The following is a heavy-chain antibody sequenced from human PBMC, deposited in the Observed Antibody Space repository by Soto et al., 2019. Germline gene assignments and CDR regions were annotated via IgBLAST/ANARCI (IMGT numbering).Heavy chain of an antibody. CDR2: ISYDGSNK. Sequence: QVQLVESGGGVVQPGRSLRLSCAASGFTFSSYGMHWVRQAPGKGLEWVAVISYDGSNKYYADSVKGRFTISRDNSKNTLYLQMNSLRAEDTAVYYCAKDKYSSSQDNWFDPWGQGTLVTVSS. V-gene: IGHV3-30*18. D-gene: IGHD6-6*01. CDR3: AKDKYSSSQDNWFDP. CDR1: GFTFSSYG. J-gene: IGHJ5*02.